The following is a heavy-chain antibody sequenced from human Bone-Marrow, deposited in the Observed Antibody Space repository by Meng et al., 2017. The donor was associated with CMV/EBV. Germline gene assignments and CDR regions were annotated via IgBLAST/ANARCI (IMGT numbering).Heavy chain of an antibody. CDR2: IYTSGST. Sequence: SETLSLTCTVSGGSISSYYWSWIRQPAGKGLEWIGRIYTSGSTNYNPSLKSRVTISVDTSKNQFSLKLSSVTAADTAVYYCAREKGNYGGAYNWFDPWGQGTLVTVSS. V-gene: IGHV4-4*07. CDR1: GGSISSYY. D-gene: IGHD4-23*01. J-gene: IGHJ5*02. CDR3: AREKGNYGGAYNWFDP.